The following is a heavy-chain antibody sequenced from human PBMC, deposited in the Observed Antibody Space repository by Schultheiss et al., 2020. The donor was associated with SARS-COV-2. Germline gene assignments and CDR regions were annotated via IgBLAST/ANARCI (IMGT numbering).Heavy chain of an antibody. D-gene: IGHD4-17*01. CDR3: ARHARGDYEYYYYYMDV. CDR1: GYTFTSYW. V-gene: IGHV5-10-1*01. J-gene: IGHJ6*03. Sequence: GGSLRLSCKGSGYTFTSYWISWVRQMPGKGLEWMGRIYPSDSYTNYSPSFQGHVTFSVDKSISTAYLQWSSLRASDTAMYFCARHARGDYEYYYYYMDVWGKGTTVTVSS. CDR2: IYPSDSYT.